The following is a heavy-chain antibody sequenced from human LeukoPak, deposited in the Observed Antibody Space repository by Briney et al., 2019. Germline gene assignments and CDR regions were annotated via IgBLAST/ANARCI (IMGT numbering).Heavy chain of an antibody. V-gene: IGHV3-7*01. CDR3: ARFGGIIRDAFDI. D-gene: IGHD3-16*02. J-gene: IGHJ3*02. Sequence: PGGSLRLSCAASGFTFSSYWMSWVRQAPGKGLEWVANIKQDGSEKYYVDSVKGRFTISRDNAKKSLYLQMNSLRVEDTAVYYCARFGGIIRDAFDIWGQGTMVTVSS. CDR1: GFTFSSYW. CDR2: IKQDGSEK.